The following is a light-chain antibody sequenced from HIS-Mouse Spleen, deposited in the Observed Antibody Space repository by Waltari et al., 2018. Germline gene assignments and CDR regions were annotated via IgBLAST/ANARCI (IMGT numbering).Light chain of an antibody. CDR1: ALPKKY. V-gene: IGLV3-10*01. Sequence: SYELTQPPSVSVSPGQTARITCSGDALPKKYAYWYQQKSGQAPVLVIYEDSKRPSGIPDGFSGARSGTMATLTISGAQVEDEADYYCYSTDSSGNHRVFGGGTKLTVL. CDR3: YSTDSSGNHRV. CDR2: EDS. J-gene: IGLJ2*01.